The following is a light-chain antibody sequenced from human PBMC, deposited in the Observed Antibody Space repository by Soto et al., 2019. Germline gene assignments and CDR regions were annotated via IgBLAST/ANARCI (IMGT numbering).Light chain of an antibody. CDR3: QHGYSTPLT. Sequence: DIQMTQSPSSLSASVGDRVTITCRASQSISTYLHWYQQKPGKAPNLLIYAASTLQSGVPSRFSGSGSGTDFTLTISSLPPEDFATYFCQHGYSTPLTCGGGTKVDIK. CDR1: QSISTY. V-gene: IGKV1-39*01. CDR2: AAS. J-gene: IGKJ4*01.